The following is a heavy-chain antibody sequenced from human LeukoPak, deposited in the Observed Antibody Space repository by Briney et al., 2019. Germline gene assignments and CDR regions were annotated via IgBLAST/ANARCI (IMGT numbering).Heavy chain of an antibody. J-gene: IGHJ6*02. CDR1: GGSISSYY. Sequence: PSETLSLTCTVSGGSISSYYWNWIRQSAGRGLEWIGRFYTGGSTNYNPSLKSRVTMSVDTSKNQFSLKLTSVIAADTAVYYCARDALDSSGWFYHGMDVWGQGGTVTVSS. V-gene: IGHV4-4*07. D-gene: IGHD6-19*01. CDR3: ARDALDSSGWFYHGMDV. CDR2: FYTGGST.